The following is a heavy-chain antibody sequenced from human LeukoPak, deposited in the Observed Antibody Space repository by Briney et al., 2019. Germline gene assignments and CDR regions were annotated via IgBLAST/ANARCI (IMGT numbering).Heavy chain of an antibody. D-gene: IGHD3-10*01. V-gene: IGHV3-64*01. CDR1: GFTFSSYG. CDR3: ARALWFGELSLDY. Sequence: GGSLRLSCAASGFTFSSYGMSWVRQAPGKGLEWVSAISSNGGSTYYANSVKGRFTISRDNSKNTLYLQMGSLRVEDMAVYYCARALWFGELSLDYWGQGTLVTVSS. CDR2: ISSNGGST. J-gene: IGHJ4*02.